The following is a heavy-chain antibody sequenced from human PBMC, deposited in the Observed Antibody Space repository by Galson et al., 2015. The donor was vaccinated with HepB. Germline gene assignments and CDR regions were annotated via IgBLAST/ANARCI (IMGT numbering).Heavy chain of an antibody. D-gene: IGHD6-13*01. CDR2: IWYDGSNK. CDR3: ARDDLAAGDYYFDY. V-gene: IGHV3-33*01. Sequence: SLRLSCAASGFTFSSYGMHWVRQAPGKGLEWVAVIWYDGSNKYYADSVKGRFTISRDNSKNTLYLQMNSLRAEDTAVYYCARDDLAAGDYYFDYWGQGTLVTVSS. J-gene: IGHJ4*02. CDR1: GFTFSSYG.